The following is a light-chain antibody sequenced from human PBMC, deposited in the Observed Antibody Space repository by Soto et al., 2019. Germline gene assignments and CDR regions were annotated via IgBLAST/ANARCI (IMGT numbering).Light chain of an antibody. Sequence: QSVLTQPPSASGTPGQRVTISCSGSSSNIGSNTVNWYQQLPGTAPKLLIYSNNQRPSWVPDRFPGSKSGTSASLAISVLQSEDEADYSCAAWDDSLNVDWVFGGGTKLTVL. CDR1: SSNIGSNT. CDR2: SNN. V-gene: IGLV1-44*01. CDR3: AAWDDSLNVDWV. J-gene: IGLJ3*02.